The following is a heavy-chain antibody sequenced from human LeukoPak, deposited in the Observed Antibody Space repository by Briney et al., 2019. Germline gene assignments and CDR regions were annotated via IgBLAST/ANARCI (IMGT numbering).Heavy chain of an antibody. CDR2: MNSGGRT. CDR3: AGPTTSLDY. D-gene: IGHD1-26*01. Sequence: GGSLRLSCAASGFTFSNNYMSWVRQAPGKGLEWVSFMNSGGRTYYAVSVHGRFTTCRDSSKNTLYLQMNSLRAEDTAVYYGAGPTTSLDYWGQGTLVTVSS. CDR1: GFTFSNNY. V-gene: IGHV3-53*01. J-gene: IGHJ4*02.